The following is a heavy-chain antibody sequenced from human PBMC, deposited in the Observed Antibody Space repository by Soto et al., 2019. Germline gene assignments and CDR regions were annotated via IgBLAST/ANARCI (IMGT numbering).Heavy chain of an antibody. J-gene: IGHJ3*01. CDR1: GDTISSSDYY. V-gene: IGHV4-39*01. D-gene: IGHD4-17*01. Sequence: QLQLQESGPGLVKPSETLSLTCTASGDTISSSDYYWHWIRQPPGRGLEWIGNIFYSGTTYYNPCLKRRVTISVDTSRNQFSLRLSSVTAADTAVYYCARQTDYGDYSDAFDVWGHGSMVTVSS. CDR2: IFYSGTT. CDR3: ARQTDYGDYSDAFDV.